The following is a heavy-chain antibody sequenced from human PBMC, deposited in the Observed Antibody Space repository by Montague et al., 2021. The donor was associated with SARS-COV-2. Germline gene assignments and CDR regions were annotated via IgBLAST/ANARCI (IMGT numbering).Heavy chain of an antibody. CDR3: AHTKAPAGDRWFDP. V-gene: IGHV2-5*02. J-gene: IGHJ5*02. CDR2: IYWDDDE. CDR1: GFSHSTRGVG. Sequence: PALVKPTQTLTLTCTFSGFSHSTRGVGVGWIRQPPGKALEWLALIYWDDDEHYSPSLESRLTISKDNSKNQVVLTMTKMAPVDTATYYCAHTKAPAGDRWFDPWGQGTPVTVSS. D-gene: IGHD6-13*01.